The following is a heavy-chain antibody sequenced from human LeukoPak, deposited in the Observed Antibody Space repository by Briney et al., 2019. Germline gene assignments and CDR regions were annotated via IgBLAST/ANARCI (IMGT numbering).Heavy chain of an antibody. CDR3: AKEDYGDYLDY. CDR2: ISYDGSNK. CDR1: GFTFGDYA. D-gene: IGHD4-17*01. J-gene: IGHJ4*02. Sequence: PGGSLRLSCTASGFTFGDYAMSWVRQAPGKGLEWVAVISYDGSNKYYADSVKGRFTISRDNSKNTLYLQMNSLRAEDTAVYYCAKEDYGDYLDYWGQGTLVTVSS. V-gene: IGHV3-30*04.